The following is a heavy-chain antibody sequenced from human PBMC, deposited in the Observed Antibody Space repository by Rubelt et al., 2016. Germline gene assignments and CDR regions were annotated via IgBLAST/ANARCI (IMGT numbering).Heavy chain of an antibody. CDR1: GYTFTSYY. V-gene: IGHV1-46*01. Sequence: QVQLVQSGAEVKKPGASVKVSCKASGYTFTSYYMHWVRQAPGQGLEWMGIINPRGGSTSYAQKFQGRVTMTRDTSTSTAYMELRSLRSDDTAVYYCARGGAVAASDFWGQGTLVTVSS. CDR3: ARGGAVAASDF. D-gene: IGHD6-19*01. J-gene: IGHJ4*02. CDR2: INPRGGST.